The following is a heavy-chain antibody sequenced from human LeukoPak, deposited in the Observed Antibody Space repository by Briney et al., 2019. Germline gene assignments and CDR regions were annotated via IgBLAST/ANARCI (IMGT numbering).Heavy chain of an antibody. CDR3: AWGSGMDV. Sequence: GGSLRLSCAASGFTFTSYWMYWVRQAPGKGLAWVSRISGAGTTTSYADSVKGRFTISRDNAKNTLYLQMNSLRAEDTAVYYCAWGSGMDVWGQGTLVTVSS. V-gene: IGHV3-74*01. CDR2: ISGAGTTT. CDR1: GFTFTSYW. J-gene: IGHJ4*02. D-gene: IGHD1-14*01.